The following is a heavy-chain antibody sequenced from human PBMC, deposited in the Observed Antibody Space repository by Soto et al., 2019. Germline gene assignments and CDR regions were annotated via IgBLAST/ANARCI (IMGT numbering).Heavy chain of an antibody. CDR3: VRGTIVARQHLDY. CDR1: GFTFSSYA. V-gene: IGHV3-30*03. D-gene: IGHD6-6*01. CDR2: ISIRGGDE. J-gene: IGHJ4*02. Sequence: QVQLVESGGGVVQPGKSLRLSCAASGFTFSSYAMHWARQAPGKGLEWVTVISIRGGDEYYAESVRGRFTISRDDSKNTLYLQMDSLRVEDTAVYYCVRGTIVARQHLDYWGQGTLVTVSS.